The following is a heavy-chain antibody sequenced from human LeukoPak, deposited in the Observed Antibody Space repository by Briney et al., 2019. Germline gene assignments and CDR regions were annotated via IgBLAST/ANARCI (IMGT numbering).Heavy chain of an antibody. CDR1: GFTFSSSA. CDR2: ISGSGDNT. Sequence: GGSLRLSCAASGFTFSSSAMSWVRQAPGKGLEWVSAISGSGDNTYYADSVKGRFTISRGNSRSTLYLQMNSLRAEDTAVYYCVKRPAFDIWGQGTMVTVSS. V-gene: IGHV3-23*01. J-gene: IGHJ3*02. CDR3: VKRPAFDI.